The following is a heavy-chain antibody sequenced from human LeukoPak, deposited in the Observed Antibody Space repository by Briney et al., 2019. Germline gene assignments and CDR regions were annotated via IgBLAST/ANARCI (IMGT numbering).Heavy chain of an antibody. J-gene: IGHJ4*02. CDR1: GFTVSGNY. CDR3: GRSAGSSGSYRYFDY. Sequence: TGGSLRLSCAASGFTVSGNYMNCVRHAPGKGLEWGSHLYSGGSTYYADPVKARFTIPRNNSNNNVYIQLNSLRAEDTAVYYCGRSAGSSGSYRYFDYWGQGTLVTVSS. V-gene: IGHV3-66*01. D-gene: IGHD3-22*01. CDR2: LYSGGST.